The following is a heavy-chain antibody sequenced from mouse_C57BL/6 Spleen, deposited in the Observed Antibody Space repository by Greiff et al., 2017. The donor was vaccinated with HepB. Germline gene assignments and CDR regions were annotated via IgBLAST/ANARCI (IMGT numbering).Heavy chain of an antibody. J-gene: IGHJ2*01. V-gene: IGHV1-81*01. CDR3: ALITTVVVDY. CDR1: GYTFTSYG. D-gene: IGHD1-1*01. Sequence: VQRVESGAELARPGASVKLSCKASGYTFTSYGISWVKQRTGQGLEWIGEIYPRSGNTYYNEKFKGKATLTADKSSSTAYMELRSLTSEDSAVYFCALITTVVVDYWGQGTTLTVSS. CDR2: IYPRSGNT.